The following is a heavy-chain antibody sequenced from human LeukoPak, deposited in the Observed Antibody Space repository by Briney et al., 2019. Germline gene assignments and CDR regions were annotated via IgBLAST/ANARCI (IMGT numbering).Heavy chain of an antibody. Sequence: PGGSLRLSCAASGFTFSGYSMNWVRQAPGKGLEWVAFIRYDGSNKYYADSVKGRFTISRDSSKSTLYLQMDSLRAEDTAIYYCAKESQLSYSGTFYIDYWGQGTLVTVSS. D-gene: IGHD1-26*01. J-gene: IGHJ4*02. CDR2: IRYDGSNK. V-gene: IGHV3-30*02. CDR3: AKESQLSYSGTFYIDY. CDR1: GFTFSGYS.